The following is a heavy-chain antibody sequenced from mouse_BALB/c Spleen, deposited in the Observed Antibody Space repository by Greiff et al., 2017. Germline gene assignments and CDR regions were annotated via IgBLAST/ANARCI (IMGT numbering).Heavy chain of an antibody. CDR2: IWAGGST. V-gene: IGHV2-9*02. D-gene: IGHD2-4*01. J-gene: IGHJ4*01. CDR3: ARYGLRRGENAMDY. CDR1: GFSLTSYG. Sequence: QVQLKESGPGLVAPSQSLSITCTVSGFSLTSYGVHWVRQPPGKGLEWLGVIWAGGSTNYNSALMSRLSISKDNSKSQVFLKMNSLQTDDTAMYYCARYGLRRGENAMDYWGQGTSVTVSS.